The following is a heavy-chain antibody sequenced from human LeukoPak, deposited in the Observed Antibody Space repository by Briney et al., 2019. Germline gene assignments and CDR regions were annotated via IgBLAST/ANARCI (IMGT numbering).Heavy chain of an antibody. D-gene: IGHD6-19*01. Sequence: GGSLRLSCAGSGFGFSTYWMNWVRQAPGKGLEWVANIKEDGGEKYYVDSVNGRFTISRDNAKNSLYLQMNSLRDDDTAVYYCSRAKSGSSSGSFWGQGTLVIVSS. CDR2: IKEDGGEK. CDR1: GFGFSTYW. CDR3: SRAKSGSSSGSF. J-gene: IGHJ4*02. V-gene: IGHV3-7*01.